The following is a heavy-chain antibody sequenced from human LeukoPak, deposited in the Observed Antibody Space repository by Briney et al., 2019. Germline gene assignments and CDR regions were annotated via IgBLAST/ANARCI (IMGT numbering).Heavy chain of an antibody. D-gene: IGHD6-19*01. CDR1: GFTFSSYA. Sequence: GGSLRLSCADSGFTFSSYAMSWVRAAPGKGLEWVSAISGSGGSTYSAGSVKGRFTISRDNSKNTLYLQMNSLRAEDTAVYYCAKGSGIAVAGIGGSYFDYWGQGTLVTVSS. CDR2: ISGSGGST. V-gene: IGHV3-23*01. CDR3: AKGSGIAVAGIGGSYFDY. J-gene: IGHJ4*02.